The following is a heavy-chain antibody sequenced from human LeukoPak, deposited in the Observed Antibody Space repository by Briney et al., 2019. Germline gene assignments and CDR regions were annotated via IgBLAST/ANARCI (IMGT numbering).Heavy chain of an antibody. V-gene: IGHV1-69*04. D-gene: IGHD5-12*01. CDR3: ARASGYSGDEAGYYFDY. J-gene: IGHJ4*02. Sequence: SVKVSCKGSGGTFSSYAISWVRQAPGQGVEWMGRIIPILGIANYAQKFQGRVTITADKSTSTAYMEMRSLRSEDTAVYYCARASGYSGDEAGYYFDYWGQGTLVTVSS. CDR2: IIPILGIA. CDR1: GGTFSSYA.